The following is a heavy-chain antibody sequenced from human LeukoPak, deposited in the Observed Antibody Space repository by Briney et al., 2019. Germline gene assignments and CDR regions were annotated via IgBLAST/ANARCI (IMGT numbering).Heavy chain of an antibody. CDR2: IYYNGGA. CDR1: GVSISSYY. V-gene: IGHV4-59*01. D-gene: IGHD5-18*01. Sequence: TTSETLSLTCTVSGVSISSYYWSWIRQPPGKGLEWIGNIYYNGGANYNPSLRSRVTISVDTSKNHFSLRLSSVTAADTAMYYCARAGGVDTAMDANFDYWGQGTLVTVSS. CDR3: ARAGGVDTAMDANFDY. J-gene: IGHJ4*02.